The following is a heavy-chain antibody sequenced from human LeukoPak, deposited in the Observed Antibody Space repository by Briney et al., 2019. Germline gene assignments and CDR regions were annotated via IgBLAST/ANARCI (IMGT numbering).Heavy chain of an antibody. CDR1: GFTFSSYA. CDR2: ISGSGGST. V-gene: IGHV3-23*01. J-gene: IGHJ4*02. CDR3: AKDYLPGGWWLEYYFDY. D-gene: IGHD2-15*01. Sequence: GGSLRLSCAASGFTFSSYAMSWVRQAPGKGLEWVSAISGSGGSTYYADSVKGRFTISRDNSKNTLYLQMNSLRAEDTAVYYCAKDYLPGGWWLEYYFDYWGQGTLVTVSS.